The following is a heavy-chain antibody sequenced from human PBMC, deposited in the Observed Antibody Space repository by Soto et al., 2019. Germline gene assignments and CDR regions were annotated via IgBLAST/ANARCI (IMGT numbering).Heavy chain of an antibody. V-gene: IGHV1-46*03. CDR2: INPSGGSS. J-gene: IGHJ4*02. CDR1: GYTFTSYY. CDR3: ARVYCSGGSCYSIDY. D-gene: IGHD2-15*01. Sequence: ASVKVSCKASGYTFTSYYMHWVRQAPGQGLEWMGIINPSGGSSSYAQKFQGRVTMTRDTSTSTVYMELSSLRSEDTAVYYCARVYCSGGSCYSIDYWGQGTLVTVS.